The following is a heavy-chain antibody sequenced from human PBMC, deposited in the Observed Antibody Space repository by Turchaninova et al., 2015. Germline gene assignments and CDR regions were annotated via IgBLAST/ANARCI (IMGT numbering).Heavy chain of an antibody. J-gene: IGHJ6*03. CDR2: IRSKAYGGTT. D-gene: IGHD4-11*01. Sequence: PGRSLRLSCTASGFTFGDYAMSWVRQAPGKGLEWVGFIRSKAYGGTTEYAASVQGRFTISRDDSKSIAYLQMNSLKTEDTAVYYCTRGYDYSLTLYYYYYYMDVWGKGTTVTVSS. V-gene: IGHV3-49*04. CDR3: TRGYDYSLTLYYYYYYMDV. CDR1: GFTFGDYA.